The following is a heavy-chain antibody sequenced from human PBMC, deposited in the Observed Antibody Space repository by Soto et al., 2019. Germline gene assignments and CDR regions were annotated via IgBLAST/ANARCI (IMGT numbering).Heavy chain of an antibody. CDR2: IYYSGST. V-gene: IGHV4-59*08. CDR3: ARKYCSGGSCYENWFDP. D-gene: IGHD2-15*01. CDR1: GGSISTYY. J-gene: IGHJ5*02. Sequence: QVQLQESGPGLVKPSETLSLTCTVSGGSISTYYWSWIRQPPGKGLEWIGYIYYSGSTNYNPSLKSRVTTSVDTSKNQFSLKLSSVTAADTAVYYCARKYCSGGSCYENWFDPWGQGTLVTVSS.